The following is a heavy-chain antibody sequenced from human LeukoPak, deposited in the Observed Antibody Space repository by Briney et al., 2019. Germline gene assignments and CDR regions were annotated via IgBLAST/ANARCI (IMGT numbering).Heavy chain of an antibody. Sequence: LRLPCAASGFTFSDYAMSWIRQPPGKGLEWIGYIYHSGSTYYNPSLKSRVTISVDRSKNQFSLKLSSVTAADTAVYYCARLGALAYCGGDCPFSFDYWGQGTLVTVSS. J-gene: IGHJ4*02. CDR2: IYHSGST. V-gene: IGHV4-30-2*01. D-gene: IGHD2-21*01. CDR1: GFTFSDYA. CDR3: ARLGALAYCGGDCPFSFDY.